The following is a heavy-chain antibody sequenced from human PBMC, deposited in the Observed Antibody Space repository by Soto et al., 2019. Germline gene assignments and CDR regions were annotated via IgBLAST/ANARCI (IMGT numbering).Heavy chain of an antibody. CDR2: INPNSGGT. J-gene: IGHJ6*02. D-gene: IGHD3-9*01. CDR1: GYTFTGYY. V-gene: IGHV1-2*02. Sequence: QVQLVQSGAEVKKPGASVKVSCKASGYTFTGYYMHWVRHAPGQGLEWMGWINPNSGGTNYAQKFQGRVTMTTDTSISTAYMELSSLRSDDTAVYYCARALSYYDILTGYSPTYGMDVWGQGTTVTVSS. CDR3: ARALSYYDILTGYSPTYGMDV.